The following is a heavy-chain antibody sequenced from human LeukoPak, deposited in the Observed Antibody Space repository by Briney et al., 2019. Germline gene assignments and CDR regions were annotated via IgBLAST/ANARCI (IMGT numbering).Heavy chain of an antibody. J-gene: IGHJ4*02. CDR1: GGSIGSYY. V-gene: IGHV4-4*07. CDR2: IYTSGST. Sequence: QASETLSLTCTVSGGSIGSYYWSWIRQPAGKGLEWIGRIYTSGSTNYNPSLSSRVTMSVDTSKNQFSLNLRSVTAADTAVYYCARSGGSSGWYYFDNWGQGALVTVSS. CDR3: ARSGGSSGWYYFDN. D-gene: IGHD6-19*01.